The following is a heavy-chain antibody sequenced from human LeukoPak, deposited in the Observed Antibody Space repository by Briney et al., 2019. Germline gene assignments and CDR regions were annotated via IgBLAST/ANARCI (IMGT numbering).Heavy chain of an antibody. V-gene: IGHV3-30-3*01. CDR3: AKGFSQDY. Sequence: PGRSLRLSCAASGFTFSSYAMHWVRQAPGKGLEWAAVISYDGSNKYYADSVKGRFTISRDNSKNTLYLQMSSLRAEDTAVYYCAKGFSQDYWGQGTLVTVSS. D-gene: IGHD2/OR15-2a*01. CDR1: GFTFSSYA. J-gene: IGHJ4*02. CDR2: ISYDGSNK.